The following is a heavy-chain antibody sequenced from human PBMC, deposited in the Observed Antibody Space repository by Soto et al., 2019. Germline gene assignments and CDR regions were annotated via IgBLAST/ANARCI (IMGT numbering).Heavy chain of an antibody. CDR3: AREWDSSGYYPADY. D-gene: IGHD3-22*01. V-gene: IGHV1-2*02. CDR2: INPNSGGT. CDR1: GYTFTGYY. J-gene: IGHJ4*02. Sequence: ASVKVSCKASGYTFTGYYMDWVRQAPGQGLEWMGWINPNSGGTNYAQKFQGRVTMTRDTSISTAYMELSRLRSDDTAVYYCAREWDSSGYYPADYWGQGTLVTVSS.